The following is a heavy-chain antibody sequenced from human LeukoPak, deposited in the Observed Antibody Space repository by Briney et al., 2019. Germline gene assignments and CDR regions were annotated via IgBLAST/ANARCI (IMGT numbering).Heavy chain of an antibody. V-gene: IGHV1-69*05. Sequence: GASVKVSCKASGGTFSSYAISWVRQAPGQGLEWMGGIIPIFGTANYAQKFQGRVTITTDESTSTAYMELSSLRSEDTAVYYCASCIAARPNYYYMDVWGKGTTVTVSS. CDR2: IIPIFGTA. CDR1: GGTFSSYA. CDR3: ASCIAARPNYYYMDV. D-gene: IGHD6-6*01. J-gene: IGHJ6*03.